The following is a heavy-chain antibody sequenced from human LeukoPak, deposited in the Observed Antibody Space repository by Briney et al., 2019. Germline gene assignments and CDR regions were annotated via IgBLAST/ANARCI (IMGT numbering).Heavy chain of an antibody. CDR3: ASTSSYYYDSSGWYFDL. V-gene: IGHV3-30*04. D-gene: IGHD3-22*01. CDR1: GFTFSSYA. J-gene: IGHJ2*01. CDR2: ISYDGSNK. Sequence: PGGSLRLSCAASGFTFSSYAMHWVRQAPGKGLEWVAVISYDGSNKYYADSVKGRFTISRDNSKNTLYLQMNSLRAEDTAVYYCASTSSYYYDSSGWYFDLWGRGTLVTVSS.